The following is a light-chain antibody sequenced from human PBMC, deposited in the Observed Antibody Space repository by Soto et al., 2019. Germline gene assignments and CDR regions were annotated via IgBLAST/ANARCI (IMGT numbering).Light chain of an antibody. J-gene: IGLJ2*01. CDR3: QSFDSRLSGHVV. V-gene: IGLV1-40*01. CDR2: GNS. Sequence: QSVLTQPPSVSGAPGQRVTISCTGSSSNIGAGYDVHWYQQLPGTAPKLLIYGNSNRPSGVPDRFSGSKSGTSASLAITGLQAEDEAGYFCQSFDSRLSGHVVFGGGTKLTVL. CDR1: SSNIGAGYD.